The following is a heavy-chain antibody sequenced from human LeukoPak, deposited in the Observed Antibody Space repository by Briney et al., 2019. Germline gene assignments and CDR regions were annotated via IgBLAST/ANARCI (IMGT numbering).Heavy chain of an antibody. J-gene: IGHJ5*02. V-gene: IGHV3-11*04. Sequence: SGGSLRLSCAASGFTFDDYGMSWVRQAPGKGLEWVSYISSSGSTIYYADSVKGRFTISRDNAENSLYLQMNSLRAEDTAVYYCATLGDIVVVPAAISYGGNWFDPWGQGTLVTVSS. CDR2: ISSSGSTI. CDR1: GFTFDDYG. D-gene: IGHD2-2*02. CDR3: ATLGDIVVVPAAISYGGNWFDP.